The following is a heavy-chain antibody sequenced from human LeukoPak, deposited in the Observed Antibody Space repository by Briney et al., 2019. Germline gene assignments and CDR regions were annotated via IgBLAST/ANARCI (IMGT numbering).Heavy chain of an antibody. Sequence: GCLRLSCAASGFTFSSYAMGWVRQAPGKGLEWVSAISGSGGSTYYADSVKGRFTISRDNSKNTLYLQMNSLRAEDTAVYYCAGDPPRSGWFDPWGQGTLVTVSS. CDR1: GFTFSSYA. CDR3: AGDPPRSGWFDP. CDR2: ISGSGGST. V-gene: IGHV3-23*01. D-gene: IGHD3-10*01. J-gene: IGHJ5*02.